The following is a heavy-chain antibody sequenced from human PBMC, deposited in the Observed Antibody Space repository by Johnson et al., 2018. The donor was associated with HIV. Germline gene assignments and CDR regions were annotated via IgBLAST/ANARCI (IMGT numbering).Heavy chain of an antibody. Sequence: VQLVESGGGLVQPGGSLRLSCAASGFTFSSYDMHWVRQATGKRLEWVSAIGIAGDTYYSGSVKDRFTISRENAKNSLYLQMNSLRVEDTAVYYCAKVAVATAAGGVALDIWGPGTMVTVS. CDR1: GFTFSSYD. J-gene: IGHJ3*02. CDR2: IGIAGDT. V-gene: IGHV3-13*01. CDR3: AKVAVATAAGGVALDI. D-gene: IGHD6-13*01.